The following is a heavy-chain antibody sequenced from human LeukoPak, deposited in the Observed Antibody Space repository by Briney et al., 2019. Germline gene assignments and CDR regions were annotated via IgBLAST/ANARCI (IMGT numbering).Heavy chain of an antibody. Sequence: PSETLSLTCTVSGGSISSYYWSWVRQAPGKGLEWVSAISGSGGSTYYADSVKGRFTISRDNSKNTLYLQMNSLRAEDTAVYYCAKEDRKEYQLLYFRRYYFDYWGQGTLVTVSS. CDR1: GGSISSYY. CDR2: ISGSGGST. D-gene: IGHD2-2*02. CDR3: AKEDRKEYQLLYFRRYYFDY. V-gene: IGHV3-23*01. J-gene: IGHJ4*02.